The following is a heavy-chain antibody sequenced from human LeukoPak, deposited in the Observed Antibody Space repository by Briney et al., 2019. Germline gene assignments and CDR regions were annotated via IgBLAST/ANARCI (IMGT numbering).Heavy chain of an antibody. D-gene: IGHD3-22*01. J-gene: IGHJ5*02. CDR2: INHSGST. CDR3: ARLMIVVVTNWFDP. CDR1: GGSFSGYY. Sequence: SETLSLTCAVYGGSFSGYYWSWIRQPPGKGLEWIGEINHSGSTNYNPSLKNRVTISVDTSKNQFSLKLSSVTAADTAVYYCARLMIVVVTNWFDPWGQGTLVTVSS. V-gene: IGHV4-34*01.